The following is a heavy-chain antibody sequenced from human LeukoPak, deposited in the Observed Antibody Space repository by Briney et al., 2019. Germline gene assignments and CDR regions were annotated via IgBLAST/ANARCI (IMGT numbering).Heavy chain of an antibody. CDR3: AFTDYYDSSGFPFQH. CDR2: INPSGGST. V-gene: IGHV1-46*01. D-gene: IGHD3-22*01. J-gene: IGHJ1*01. CDR1: GYTFTTYY. Sequence: GASVKVSCKASGYTFTTYYMHWVRQAPGQGLEWMGIINPSGGSTNYAQKFQGRVTITADESTSTAYMELSSLRSEDTAVYYCAFTDYYDSSGFPFQHWGQGTLVTVSS.